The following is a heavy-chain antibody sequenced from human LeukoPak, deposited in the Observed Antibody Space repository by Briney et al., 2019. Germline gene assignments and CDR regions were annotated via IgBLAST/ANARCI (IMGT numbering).Heavy chain of an antibody. CDR2: IYHSGST. CDR3: ARNAGNSDVDY. D-gene: IGHD4-23*01. Sequence: SGTLSLTCAVSGGSIASSYWWTWVRQPPGKGLEWIGEIYHSGSTNYNPSLRGRVTISVDKSDNQFSLKLNSMTAADTAVYYCARNAGNSDVDYWGQGTLVTVSS. V-gene: IGHV4-4*02. CDR1: GGSIASSYW. J-gene: IGHJ4*02.